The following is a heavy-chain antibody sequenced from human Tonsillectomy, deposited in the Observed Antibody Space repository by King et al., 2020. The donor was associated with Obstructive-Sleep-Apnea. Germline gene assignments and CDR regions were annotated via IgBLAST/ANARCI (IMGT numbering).Heavy chain of an antibody. V-gene: IGHV3-23*04. Sequence: VQLVESGGGMVQPGGSLRLSCAASGFTFSSYGISWVRQAPGKGLEWVSAINTRGTTFYAGSVRGRFTISRDNSKYTVNLQVNSLRAEDTALYYSAKEGGGSGVYWVDSWGQGTLVTVSS. CDR2: INTRGTT. CDR3: AKEGGGSGVYWVDS. D-gene: IGHD3-10*01. CDR1: GFTFSSYG. J-gene: IGHJ4*02.